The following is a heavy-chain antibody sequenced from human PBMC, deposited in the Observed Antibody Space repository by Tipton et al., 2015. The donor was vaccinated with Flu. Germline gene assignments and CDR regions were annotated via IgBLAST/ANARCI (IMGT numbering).Heavy chain of an antibody. J-gene: IGHJ4*02. V-gene: IGHV4-38-2*01. D-gene: IGHD3-10*01. CDR2: VHRTGIS. Sequence: TLSLTCFVSGDSIDSRYYWGWVRQPPGKGLEWIGNVHRTGISYYSASVKSRVTISVDTSKNQFSLRLTSVTAADTAVYYCARSTYHYGSGSSDYWGQGTLVTVSS. CDR1: GDSIDSRYY. CDR3: ARSTYHYGSGSSDY.